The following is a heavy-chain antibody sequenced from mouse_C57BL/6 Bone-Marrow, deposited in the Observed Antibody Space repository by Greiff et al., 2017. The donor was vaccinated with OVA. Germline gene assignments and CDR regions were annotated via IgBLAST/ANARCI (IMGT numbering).Heavy chain of an antibody. CDR2: SRNKANDYTT. V-gene: IGHV7-1*01. J-gene: IGHJ3*01. D-gene: IGHD3-2*02. CDR1: GFTFSDFY. CDR3: ARDAFVDSSGLAY. Sequence: EVKLMESGGGLVQSGRSLRLSCATSGFTFSDFYMEWVRQAPGKGLEWIAASRNKANDYTTEYSASVKGRFIVSRDTSQSILYLQMNALRAEDTAIYYCARDAFVDSSGLAYWGQGTLVTVSA.